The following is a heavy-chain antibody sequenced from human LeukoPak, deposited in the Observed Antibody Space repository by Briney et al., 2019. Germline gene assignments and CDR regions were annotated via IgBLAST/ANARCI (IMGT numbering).Heavy chain of an antibody. V-gene: IGHV3-30-3*01. CDR2: ISYDGSNK. CDR3: ARDRIAVAGIFDY. J-gene: IGHJ4*02. D-gene: IGHD6-19*01. Sequence: PGGSLRLSCAASTFTFSSYAMHGVRQAPGKGLEWVAVISYDGSNKYYADSVKGRFTISRDNSNNTLYLQMNSLRAEDTAVYYCARDRIAVAGIFDYWGQGTLVTVSS. CDR1: TFTFSSYA.